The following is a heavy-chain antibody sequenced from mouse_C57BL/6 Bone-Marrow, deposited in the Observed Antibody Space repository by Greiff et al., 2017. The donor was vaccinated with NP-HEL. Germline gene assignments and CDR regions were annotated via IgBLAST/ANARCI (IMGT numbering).Heavy chain of an antibody. CDR2: ISSGGSYT. D-gene: IGHD4-1*01. J-gene: IGHJ2*01. CDR3: NWDDY. Sequence: EVMLVESGGDLVKPGGSLKLSCAASGFTFSSYGMSWVRQTPDKRLEWVATISSGGSYTYYPDSVKGRFTISRDNAKNTLYLQMSSLKSEDTAMYYCNWDDYWGQGTTLTVSS. CDR1: GFTFSSYG. V-gene: IGHV5-6*01.